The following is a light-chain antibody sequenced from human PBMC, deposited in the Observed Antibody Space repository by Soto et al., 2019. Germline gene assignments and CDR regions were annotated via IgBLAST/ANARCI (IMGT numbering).Light chain of an antibody. CDR1: QSISSNY. J-gene: IGKJ1*01. V-gene: IGKV3-20*01. CDR2: GAS. CDR3: QESPRT. Sequence: DIVMTQSPGTLSLSPGERATLSCRASQSISSNYLAWYQQKPGQSPRLLIYGASSRATGIPDRFSGSGSGTDFTLTISRLEPEDFAVYYCQESPRTFGQGTKVDIK.